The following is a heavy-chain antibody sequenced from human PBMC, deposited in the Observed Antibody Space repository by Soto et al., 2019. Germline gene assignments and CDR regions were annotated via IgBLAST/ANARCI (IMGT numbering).Heavy chain of an antibody. V-gene: IGHV4-31*03. J-gene: IGHJ4*02. CDR2: IDYSGST. CDR1: GGSITSGDYY. D-gene: IGHD3-10*01. CDR3: ARAGEMVRGVMYYFDY. Sequence: QTLSLTCTVSGGSITSGDYYWSWIRQHPGKGLEWIGYIDYSGSTYYNPSLKSRVTISVVTSKNQFSLKLTSVTAADTAVYYSARAGEMVRGVMYYFDYWGQGTLVTVSS.